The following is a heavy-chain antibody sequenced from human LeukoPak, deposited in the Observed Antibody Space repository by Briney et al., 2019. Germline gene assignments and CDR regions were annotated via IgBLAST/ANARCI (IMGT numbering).Heavy chain of an antibody. CDR2: IYYSGTT. CDR1: GGSISSSNYY. CDR3: ARRSVMGAYFDY. V-gene: IGHV4-39*01. Sequence: SETLSLTCTVSGGSISSSNYYWGWIRQPPGKGLEWIGSIYYSGTTYYNPSLKSRVTISVDTSKNQFSLKLSSVTAADTAVYYCARRSVMGAYFDYWGQGTLVTVSS. J-gene: IGHJ4*02. D-gene: IGHD1-26*01.